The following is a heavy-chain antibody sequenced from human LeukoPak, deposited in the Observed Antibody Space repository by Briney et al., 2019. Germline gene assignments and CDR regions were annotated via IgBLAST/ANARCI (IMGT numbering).Heavy chain of an antibody. CDR2: ISVSDDIT. D-gene: IGHD2-2*01. Sequence: GGSLRLSCAASGFTSTDYTMNWVRQAPGKGLEWFSGISVSDDITDYADSVKGRFTMSRDNSNNMLYLQMNSLRAEDKAVYYCAKDRYCRSTNCPYDYWGRGNLVTVSS. J-gene: IGHJ4*02. CDR1: GFTSTDYT. CDR3: AKDRYCRSTNCPYDY. V-gene: IGHV3-23*01.